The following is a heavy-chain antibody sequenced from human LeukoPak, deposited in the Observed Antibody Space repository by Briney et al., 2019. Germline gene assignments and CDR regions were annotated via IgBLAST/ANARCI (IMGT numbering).Heavy chain of an antibody. CDR1: GGSISSSSYF. CDR2: IYYTGST. J-gene: IGHJ4*02. V-gene: IGHV4-39*02. D-gene: IGHD3-10*01. CDR3: ARESRDSGTFYVAGSY. Sequence: TSETLSLTCTVSGGSISSSSYFWGWIRQPPGKGLEWIGTIYYTGSTAYNPSLRSRVTTSVDTSKNQFSLKLSSVTAADTAVYYCARESRDSGTFYVAGSYWGQGALVTVSS.